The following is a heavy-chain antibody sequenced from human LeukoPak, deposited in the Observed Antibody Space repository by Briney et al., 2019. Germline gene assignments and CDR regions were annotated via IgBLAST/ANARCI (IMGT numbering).Heavy chain of an antibody. V-gene: IGHV4-61*08. CDR1: GGSISSRGYY. CDR2: ISYTGST. CDR3: ATYRTSFIYWYFDL. D-gene: IGHD2-2*01. Sequence: SETLSLTCTVSGGSISSRGYYWSWIRQHPGKGLEWIGYISYTGSTNYNPSLKSRVSLSVDTSKNQFSLELSSVTAADTAVYYCATYRTSFIYWYFDLWGRGTLVTVSS. J-gene: IGHJ2*01.